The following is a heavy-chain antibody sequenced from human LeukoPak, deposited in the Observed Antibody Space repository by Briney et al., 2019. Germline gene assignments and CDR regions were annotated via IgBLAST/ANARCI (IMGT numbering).Heavy chain of an antibody. V-gene: IGHV4-59*08. CDR3: ARNGIHGYSGLDF. Sequence: SETLSLTCTVSGGSISGYFWSWIRQPPGKGLEWLGYVYSDETTNYSPSLRSRITILIDTSKNQFSLNLRSVTAADTAVYYCARNGIHGYSGLDFWGQGTLVTVSS. CDR1: GGSISGYF. D-gene: IGHD5-12*01. CDR2: VYSDETT. J-gene: IGHJ4*02.